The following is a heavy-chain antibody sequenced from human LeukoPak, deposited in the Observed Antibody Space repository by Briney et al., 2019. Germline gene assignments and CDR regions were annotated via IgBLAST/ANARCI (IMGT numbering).Heavy chain of an antibody. CDR3: ARVGCSGGSCLDAFDI. CDR1: GYTLKELS. CDR2: FDPEDGET. J-gene: IGHJ3*02. Sequence: GASVKVSCKVSGYTLKELSMLWVRQAPGKELEWMGGFDPEDGETIYAQKFQGRVTMTEDTSTDTAYMELSSLRSEDMAVYYCARVGCSGGSCLDAFDIWGQGTMVTVSS. V-gene: IGHV1-24*01. D-gene: IGHD2-15*01.